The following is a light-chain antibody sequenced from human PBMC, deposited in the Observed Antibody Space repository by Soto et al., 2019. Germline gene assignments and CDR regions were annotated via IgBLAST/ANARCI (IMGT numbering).Light chain of an antibody. J-gene: IGLJ3*02. CDR3: ASYEGKKNHVL. V-gene: IGLV2-8*01. Sequence: QSALTQPPSASGSPGQSVTISCTGSSNDVGGYNYVSWYQQHPGKAPKLMIYEVTKRPSGVPDRFSGSKSGNTASLTVSGLQPEDEADYYCASYEGKKNHVLFGGGTKVTVL. CDR1: SNDVGGYNY. CDR2: EVT.